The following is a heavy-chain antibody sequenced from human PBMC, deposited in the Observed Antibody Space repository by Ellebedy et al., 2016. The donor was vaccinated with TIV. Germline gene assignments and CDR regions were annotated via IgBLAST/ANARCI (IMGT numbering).Heavy chain of an antibody. J-gene: IGHJ4*02. CDR1: GFTFSRHW. V-gene: IGHV3-74*01. CDR2: INPDGSST. Sequence: LSLTCAASGFTFSRHWMHWVRQAPGKGLVWVSRINPDGSSTDYADSVKGRFTISRDNAKNTLYLQMNSLRAEDTAVYYCARVLCAGDCSQFGFDYWGQGTLVPVSS. CDR3: ARVLCAGDCSQFGFDY. D-gene: IGHD2-21*02.